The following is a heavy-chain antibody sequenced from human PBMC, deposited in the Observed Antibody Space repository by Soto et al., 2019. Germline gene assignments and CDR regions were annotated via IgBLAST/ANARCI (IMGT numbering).Heavy chain of an antibody. Sequence: ASVKVSCKASGYTFISYVVHWVRQAPGQSLEWMGWINTGTGKTKYSHKFQGRVTITRDTSARTVYMELNSLTSEDTAMYFSEGDFQPDYGDNTPYNGFDPGGQGTLVTVSS. CDR3: EGDFQPDYGDNTPYNGFDP. V-gene: IGHV1-3*04. D-gene: IGHD4-17*01. CDR2: INTGTGKT. J-gene: IGHJ5*02. CDR1: GYTFISYV.